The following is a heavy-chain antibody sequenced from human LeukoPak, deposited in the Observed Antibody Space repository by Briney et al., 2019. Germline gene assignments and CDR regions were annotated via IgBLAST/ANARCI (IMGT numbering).Heavy chain of an antibody. Sequence: ASVKVSCKASGGTFSSCAISWVRQAPGQGLEWMGGIIPIFGTANYAQKFQGRVTITADESTSTAYMELSSLRSEDTAVYYCARDHLNCGGDCYPGYFDLWGRGTLVTVSS. D-gene: IGHD2-21*02. J-gene: IGHJ2*01. CDR1: GGTFSSCA. CDR3: ARDHLNCGGDCYPGYFDL. V-gene: IGHV1-69*13. CDR2: IIPIFGTA.